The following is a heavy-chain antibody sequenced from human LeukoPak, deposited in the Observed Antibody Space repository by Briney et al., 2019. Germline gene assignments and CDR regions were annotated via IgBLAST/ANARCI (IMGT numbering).Heavy chain of an antibody. V-gene: IGHV3-23*01. D-gene: IGHD6-19*01. J-gene: IGHJ4*02. CDR3: AQGYSSGWFPY. CDR1: GFSVSSFG. CDR2: ISVNGETT. Sequence: GGSLRLSCEVSGFSVSSFGMSWVRQAPGKGLEWISAISVNGETTWYADSVKGRFIISRDKSQNTLLLHLSSLRAEDTAIYYCAQGYSSGWFPYWGQGSLVSVSS.